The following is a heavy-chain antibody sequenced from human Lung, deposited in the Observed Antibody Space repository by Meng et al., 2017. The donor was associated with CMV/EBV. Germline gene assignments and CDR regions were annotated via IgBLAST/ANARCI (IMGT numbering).Heavy chain of an antibody. CDR2: ISAYNGNT. CDR1: GYTFTNYG. Sequence: QVQLVQAGGEVKKPGASVKVSGKASGYTFTNYGITWVRQAPGQGLEWMGWISAYNGNTNYAQTLQGRLTMTTDTSTSTAYMELRSLRSDDTAVYYCARVEVGITSGDYWGQGTLVTVSS. J-gene: IGHJ4*02. D-gene: IGHD1-26*01. V-gene: IGHV1-18*01. CDR3: ARVEVGITSGDY.